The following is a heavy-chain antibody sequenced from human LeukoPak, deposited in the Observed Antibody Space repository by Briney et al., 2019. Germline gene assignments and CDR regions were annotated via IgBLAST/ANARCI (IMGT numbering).Heavy chain of an antibody. V-gene: IGHV4-59*01. CDR3: ATRPRHYYSSHHMDV. Sequence: PSETLSLTCTVSGGSFSSYYWSWIRQPPGKGLEWIGYIYYSGSTDYNPSLKSRVTISVETSKNQFSLNLSSVTAADTAVYYCATRPRHYYSSHHMDVWGKGTPVTVSS. J-gene: IGHJ6*03. CDR1: GGSFSSYY. CDR2: IYYSGST.